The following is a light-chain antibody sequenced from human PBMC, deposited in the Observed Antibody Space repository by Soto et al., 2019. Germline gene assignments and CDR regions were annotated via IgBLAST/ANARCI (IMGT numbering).Light chain of an antibody. V-gene: IGKV3-15*01. CDR1: QSVSSN. CDR2: GAS. J-gene: IGKJ1*01. Sequence: EIVMTQSPATRSLSVGERATLSCRASQSVSSNLAWYQLKPGQAPRLLIYGASTRATGIPARFSGIGSGTEFTLTISSMKSEDFAVYYCQPYNDWPTFGQGTKVDIK. CDR3: QPYNDWPT.